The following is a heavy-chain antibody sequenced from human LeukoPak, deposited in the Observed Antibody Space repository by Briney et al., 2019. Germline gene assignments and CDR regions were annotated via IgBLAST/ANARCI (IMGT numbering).Heavy chain of an antibody. J-gene: IGHJ5*02. CDR3: ARGRGRFDP. Sequence: KPSETLSLTCAVYGGSFSGYYWSWIRQPPGNGLEWIGEINHSGSTNYNPSLKSRVTISVDTSKNQFSLKLSSVTAADTAVYYCARGRGRFDPWGQGTLVTVSS. CDR2: INHSGST. V-gene: IGHV4-34*01. D-gene: IGHD3-10*01. CDR1: GGSFSGYY.